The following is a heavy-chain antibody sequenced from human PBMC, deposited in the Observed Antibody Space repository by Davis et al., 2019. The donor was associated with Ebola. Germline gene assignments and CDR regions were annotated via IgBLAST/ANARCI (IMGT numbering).Heavy chain of an antibody. V-gene: IGHV3-33*06. CDR2: IWHDGSNK. J-gene: IGHJ4*02. CDR1: GFTFSSYA. CDR3: VKDLHVVLRVLEWLSPED. D-gene: IGHD3-3*01. Sequence: GESLKISCAASGFTFSSYAMSWVRQAPGKGLEWVAIIWHDGSNKYYADSVKGRFTISRDSSKNTVYLQMNSLRAEDTAVYYCVKDLHVVLRVLEWLSPEDWGQGALVTVSS.